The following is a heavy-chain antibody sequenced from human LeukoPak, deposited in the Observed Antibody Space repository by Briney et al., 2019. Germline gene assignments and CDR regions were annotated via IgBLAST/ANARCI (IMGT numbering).Heavy chain of an antibody. Sequence: PSETLSLTCTVSGVSISNFYLIWIRQPAGKGLEWIGRIYSGGITIYNPSLKSRVTMSVDTSKNQFSLKLSSVTAADTAVYNCARDRGSDGSDQLDPWGKGNLVTVSS. CDR3: ARDRGSDGSDQLDP. CDR2: IYSGGIT. CDR1: GVSISNFY. V-gene: IGHV4-4*07. J-gene: IGHJ5*02. D-gene: IGHD3-10*01.